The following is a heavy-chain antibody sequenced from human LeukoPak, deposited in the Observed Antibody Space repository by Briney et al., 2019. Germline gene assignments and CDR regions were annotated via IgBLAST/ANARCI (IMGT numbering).Heavy chain of an antibody. CDR2: INHSGST. CDR1: GDSISRSTYY. CDR3: ARGRALGT. J-gene: IGHJ5*02. D-gene: IGHD3-16*01. V-gene: IGHV4-39*07. Sequence: PSETLSFTCTVSGDSISRSTYYWAWIRQPPGKGLEWIGEINHSGSTNYNPSLKSRVTISVDTSKNQFSLKLSSVTAADTAVYYCARGRALGTWGQGTLVTVSS.